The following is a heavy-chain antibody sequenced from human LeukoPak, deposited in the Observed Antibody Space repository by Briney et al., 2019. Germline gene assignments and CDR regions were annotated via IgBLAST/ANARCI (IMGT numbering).Heavy chain of an antibody. J-gene: IGHJ3*02. CDR3: ARDHGNGDAFDI. D-gene: IGHD1-14*01. CDR1: GVSISSYY. CDR2: IYYSGST. Sequence: EPSETLSLTCTVSGVSISSYYWSWIRQPPGKGLEWIGYIYYSGSTNYNPSLKSRVTISVDTSKNQFSLKLSSVTAADTAVYYCARDHGNGDAFDIWGQGTMVTVSS. V-gene: IGHV4-59*01.